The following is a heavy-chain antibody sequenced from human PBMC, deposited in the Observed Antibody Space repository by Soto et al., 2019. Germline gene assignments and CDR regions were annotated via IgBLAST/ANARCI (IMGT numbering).Heavy chain of an antibody. Sequence: QLQLQESGPGLVKPSETLSLTCTVSGGSISSSSYYWGWIRQPPGKGLEWIGSIYYSGSTYYNPSLKSRVTISVDTSKNQFSLKLSSVTAADTAVYYCARQSIVVVTRFGYFDLWGRGTLVTVSS. CDR2: IYYSGST. CDR3: ARQSIVVVTRFGYFDL. V-gene: IGHV4-39*01. CDR1: GGSISSSSYY. D-gene: IGHD2-21*02. J-gene: IGHJ2*01.